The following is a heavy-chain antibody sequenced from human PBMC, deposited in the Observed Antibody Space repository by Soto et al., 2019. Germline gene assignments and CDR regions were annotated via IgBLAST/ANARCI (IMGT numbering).Heavy chain of an antibody. V-gene: IGHV1-8*01. CDR2: MNPNSGNT. D-gene: IGHD7-27*01. Sequence: QVQLVQSGAEVKKPGASVKVSCKASGYTFTSYDINWVRQATGQGLEWMGWMNPNSGNTGYAQKFQGRVNMTRNTAKSTAYKELSRLRSEDTAVYYCARRHGAYSLGRYYYYGMDVWGQGTTVTVSS. J-gene: IGHJ6*02. CDR3: ARRHGAYSLGRYYYYGMDV. CDR1: GYTFTSYD.